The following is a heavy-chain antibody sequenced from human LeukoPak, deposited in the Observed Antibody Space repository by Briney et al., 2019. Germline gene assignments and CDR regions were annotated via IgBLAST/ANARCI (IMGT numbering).Heavy chain of an antibody. Sequence: GASVKVSCKASGYTFTSYGISWVRQAPGQGLEWMGWMNPNSGNTGYAQKFQGRVTITRNTSISTAYMELSSLRSEDTAVYYCARARRTVVPAAKKDMYYFDYWGQGTLVTVSS. CDR1: GYTFTSYG. CDR3: ARARRTVVPAAKKDMYYFDY. J-gene: IGHJ4*02. V-gene: IGHV1-8*03. CDR2: MNPNSGNT. D-gene: IGHD2-2*01.